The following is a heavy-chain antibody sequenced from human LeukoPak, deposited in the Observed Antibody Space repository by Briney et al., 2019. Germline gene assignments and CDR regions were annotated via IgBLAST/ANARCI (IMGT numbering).Heavy chain of an antibody. Sequence: SETLSLTCTVSGVSISSYYCSWIRQPPGKGLEWIGYIYYSGSTNYNPSLKSRVTISVDTSKNQFSLTLSSVTAADTAVYYCARGGGYSYGYYFDYWGQGTLVTVSS. D-gene: IGHD5-18*01. V-gene: IGHV4-59*01. CDR3: ARGGGYSYGYYFDY. J-gene: IGHJ4*02. CDR1: GVSISSYY. CDR2: IYYSGST.